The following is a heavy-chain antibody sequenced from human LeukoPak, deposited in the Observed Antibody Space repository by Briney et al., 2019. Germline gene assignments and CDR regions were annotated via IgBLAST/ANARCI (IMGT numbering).Heavy chain of an antibody. V-gene: IGHV1-69*06. CDR2: IIPIFGTA. D-gene: IGHD3-16*01. J-gene: IGHJ3*02. CDR3: ARAFGMTHDAFDI. Sequence: SVTVSFKASVGTFSIYAISWVRQAPGQGLEWMGRIIPIFGTANYAQKFQGRVTITADKSTSTAYMELSSLRSEDTAVYYCARAFGMTHDAFDIWGQGTMVTVSS. CDR1: VGTFSIYA.